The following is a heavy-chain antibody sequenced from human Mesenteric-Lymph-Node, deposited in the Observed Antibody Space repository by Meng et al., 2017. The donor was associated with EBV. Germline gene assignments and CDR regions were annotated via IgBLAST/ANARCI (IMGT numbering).Heavy chain of an antibody. CDR2: INPSSGGT. CDR3: ARVVYREFDP. J-gene: IGHJ5*02. V-gene: IGHV1-46*01. CDR1: GYTFTTYY. D-gene: IGHD4-11*01. Sequence: QVQLLQCGAEVQSPGASVQVSCKASGYTFTTYYIHWLRQAPGQGPEWMGFINPSSGGTTYAQKFQGRVTMTRDTSTSTVYMDLSSLGSDDTAVYFCARVVYREFDPWGQGTLVTVSS.